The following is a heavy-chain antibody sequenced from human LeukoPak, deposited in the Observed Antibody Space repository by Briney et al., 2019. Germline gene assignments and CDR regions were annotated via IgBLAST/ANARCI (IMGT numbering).Heavy chain of an antibody. J-gene: IGHJ1*01. CDR2: IIPIFGTA. Sequence: SVNVSCKASGGTFSSYAISWVRQAPGQGLEWMGGIIPIFGTANYAQKFQGRVTITTDESTSTACMELSSLRSEDTAVYYCARGRPGYDSSGYEYFQHWGQGTLVTVSS. V-gene: IGHV1-69*05. CDR3: ARGRPGYDSSGYEYFQH. D-gene: IGHD3-22*01. CDR1: GGTFSSYA.